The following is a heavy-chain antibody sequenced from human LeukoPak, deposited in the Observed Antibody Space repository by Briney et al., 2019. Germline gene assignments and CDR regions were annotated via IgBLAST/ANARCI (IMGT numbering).Heavy chain of an antibody. CDR2: INWNGGST. J-gene: IGHJ4*02. CDR1: GFTFDDYG. Sequence: PGGSLRLYCAASGFTFDDYGMSWVRQAPGKGLEWVSGINWNGGSTGYADSVKGRFTISRDNAKNSLYLQMNSLRAEDTALYYCARSMAMVRGFDYWGQGTLVTVSS. CDR3: ARSMAMVRGFDY. D-gene: IGHD3-10*01. V-gene: IGHV3-20*04.